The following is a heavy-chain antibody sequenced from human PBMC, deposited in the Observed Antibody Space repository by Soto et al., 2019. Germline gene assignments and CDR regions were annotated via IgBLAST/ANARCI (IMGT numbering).Heavy chain of an antibody. V-gene: IGHV5-51*01. CDR1: GYSFTSYW. CDR3: AKFPPHYYSYNGRDV. CDR2: IYPGDSDT. Sequence: GEALKISCKGSGYSFTSYWIGWVRQMPGKGLEWMGIIYPGDSDTRYSPSFQGQVTISADKSISTAYLQWSSLKASDTAMYYCAKFPPHYYSYNGRDVGGQGTRVTVPS. J-gene: IGHJ6*02.